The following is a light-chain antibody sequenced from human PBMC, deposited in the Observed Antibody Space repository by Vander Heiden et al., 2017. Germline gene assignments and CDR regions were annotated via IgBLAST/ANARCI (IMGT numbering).Light chain of an antibody. CDR1: QGISNY. J-gene: IGKJ3*01. CDR3: QQYDNLPFT. CDR2: GAS. Sequence: DMQMTQSPSSLSASVGDRVTITCKASQGISNYLDWYQQKPGKAPKLLIYGASTLETGVPSRFSGSGSGTDFTFTISSLQPEDIATYYCQQYDNLPFTFDPGTKVDIK. V-gene: IGKV1-33*01.